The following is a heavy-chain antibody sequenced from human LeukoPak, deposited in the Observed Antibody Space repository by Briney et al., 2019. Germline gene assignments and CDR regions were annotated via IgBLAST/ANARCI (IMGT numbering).Heavy chain of an antibody. D-gene: IGHD2-2*01. J-gene: IGHJ4*02. Sequence: GGSLRLSCTASGFAFDEHGMSWVRQVPGKGLEWVSGINWSGGSTGYADPLRGRFTISRDNAKNSLYLQMDSLRAEDTALYYCARAPITSPFYFAYWGQGTLVTVFS. CDR1: GFAFDEHG. CDR3: ARAPITSPFYFAY. CDR2: INWSGGST. V-gene: IGHV3-20*04.